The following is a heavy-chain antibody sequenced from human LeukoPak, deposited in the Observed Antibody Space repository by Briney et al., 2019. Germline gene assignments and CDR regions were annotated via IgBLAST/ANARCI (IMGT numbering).Heavy chain of an antibody. CDR1: GNFISSGFY. V-gene: IGHV4-38-2*02. J-gene: IGHJ3*02. CDR3: AGQWAVANTRRFAI. D-gene: IGHD6-19*01. Sequence: PSETLSLTCTVSGNFISSGFYWVWLWQTPGKGLQWIGSLYSTGTTYYNPSLAGRVTVSTDSSKNQLSLKLRSVTAADTAVYYCAGQWAVANTRRFAIWGQGSRVTVSS. CDR2: LYSTGTT.